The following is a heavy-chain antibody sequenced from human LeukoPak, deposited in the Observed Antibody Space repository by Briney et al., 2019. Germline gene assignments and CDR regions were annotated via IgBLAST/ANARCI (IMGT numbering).Heavy chain of an antibody. Sequence: PSETLSLTCSVSGDSISNYYWSWIRQPPGKGLEWIGYIYYSGNTDYNPSLKSRVTISVDTSKNQFSLRLNSVTAADTAVYYCARAYYDFWSGYHDAFDIWGQGTMVTVSS. CDR2: IYYSGNT. D-gene: IGHD3-3*01. CDR1: GDSISNYY. J-gene: IGHJ3*02. CDR3: ARAYYDFWSGYHDAFDI. V-gene: IGHV4-59*01.